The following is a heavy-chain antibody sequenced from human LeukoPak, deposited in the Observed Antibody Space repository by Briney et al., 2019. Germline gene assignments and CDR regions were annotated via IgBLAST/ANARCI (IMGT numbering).Heavy chain of an antibody. J-gene: IGHJ4*02. Sequence: ASVRVSCKASGYTFTSYYMHWVRQAPGQGLEWMGIINPSGGSTSYAQKFQGRVTMTRDTSTSTVYMELSSLRSEDTAVYYCARLSRQWLDFDYWGQGTLVTVSS. CDR3: ARLSRQWLDFDY. CDR2: INPSGGST. D-gene: IGHD6-19*01. CDR1: GYTFTSYY. V-gene: IGHV1-46*01.